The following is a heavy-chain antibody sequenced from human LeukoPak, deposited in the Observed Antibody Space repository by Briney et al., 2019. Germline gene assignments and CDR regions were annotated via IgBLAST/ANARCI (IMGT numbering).Heavy chain of an antibody. Sequence: GESLKISCKASGYSFTNYWIGWVRQMPGKGLEWMGIIYPGDSDTIYSPSFQGQVTISADKSISTACLQWGSLKASDTAMYYCARQQRYSGYNLSRTFDIWGQGTMVTVSS. V-gene: IGHV5-51*01. CDR3: ARQQRYSGYNLSRTFDI. J-gene: IGHJ3*02. CDR2: IYPGDSDT. CDR1: GYSFTNYW. D-gene: IGHD5-12*01.